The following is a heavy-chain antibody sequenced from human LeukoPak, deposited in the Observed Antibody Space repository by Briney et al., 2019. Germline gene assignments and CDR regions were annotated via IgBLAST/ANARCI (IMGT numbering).Heavy chain of an antibody. CDR3: ARRTYSSSWYRVDY. D-gene: IGHD6-13*01. CDR1: GGSFSGYY. V-gene: IGHV4-34*01. J-gene: IGHJ4*02. CDR2: IDHSGST. Sequence: SETLSLTCAVYGGSFSGYYWGWIRQPPGKGLEWIGEIDHSGSTNYNPSLKSRVTISVDTSKNQFSLKLSSVTAADTAVYYCARRTYSSSWYRVDYWGQGTLVTVSS.